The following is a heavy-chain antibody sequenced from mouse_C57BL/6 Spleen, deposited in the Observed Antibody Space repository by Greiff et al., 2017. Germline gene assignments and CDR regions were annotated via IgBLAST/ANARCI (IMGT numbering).Heavy chain of an antibody. CDR2: ISSGGDYI. J-gene: IGHJ3*01. D-gene: IGHD2-5*01. CDR3: TRDGGYDSNYVWFAY. V-gene: IGHV5-9-1*02. Sequence: EVKLVESGEGLVKPGGSLKLSCAASGFTFSSYAMSWVRQTPEKRLEWVAYISSGGDYIYYADTVKGRFTISRDNARNTLYLQMSSLKSEDTAMYYCTRDGGYDSNYVWFAYWGQGTLVTVSA. CDR1: GFTFSSYA.